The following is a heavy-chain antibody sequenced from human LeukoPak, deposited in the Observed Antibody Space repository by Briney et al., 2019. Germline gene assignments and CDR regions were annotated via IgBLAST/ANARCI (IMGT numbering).Heavy chain of an antibody. CDR1: GFTFSSYE. V-gene: IGHV3-48*03. CDR3: ARGAYTVDY. D-gene: IGHD4-11*01. Sequence: PGRSLRLSCAASGFTFSSYEMNWVRQAPGKGLEWLSYISSSGSTIYYADSVKGRSTISRDNAKNSLYLQMNSLTADDTAVYYCARGAYTVDYWGQGTLVTVSS. J-gene: IGHJ4*02. CDR2: ISSSGSTI.